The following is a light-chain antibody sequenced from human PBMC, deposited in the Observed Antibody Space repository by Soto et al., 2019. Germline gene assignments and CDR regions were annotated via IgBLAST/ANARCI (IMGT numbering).Light chain of an antibody. V-gene: IGKV3-11*01. CDR2: DAS. CDR3: QQRSNWPPIT. CDR1: QSVSSY. J-gene: IGKJ5*01. Sequence: IVLTQPPATLSLSAGERGTLSCRPSQSVSSYLDWYQQKTGQAPRLLIYDASNSATGIPARFSGSGSGTDFTLTISSLEPEDFAVSYCQQRSNWPPITFGQGTRLEIK.